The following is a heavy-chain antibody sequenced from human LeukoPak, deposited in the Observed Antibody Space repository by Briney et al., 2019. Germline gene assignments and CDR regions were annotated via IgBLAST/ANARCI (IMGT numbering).Heavy chain of an antibody. Sequence: SETLSLTCTVSGGSISSYYWSWIRQPPGKGLEWIGYIYYSGSTNYNPSLKSRVTISVDTSKNQFSLKLSSVTAADTAVYYCARQTYYDSSGYPRYDAFDIWGQGIMVTVSS. CDR3: ARQTYYDSSGYPRYDAFDI. J-gene: IGHJ3*02. V-gene: IGHV4-59*08. CDR1: GGSISSYY. CDR2: IYYSGST. D-gene: IGHD3-22*01.